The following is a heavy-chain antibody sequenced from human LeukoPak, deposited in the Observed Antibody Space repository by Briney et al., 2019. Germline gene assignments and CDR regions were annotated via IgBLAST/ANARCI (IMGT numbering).Heavy chain of an antibody. CDR3: ARESADFWSGYYPRGAFDI. D-gene: IGHD3-3*01. CDR1: GGSISSYY. J-gene: IGHJ3*02. Sequence: SSETLSLTCTVSGGSISSYYWSWIRQPPGKGLEWIGYIYYSGSTNYNPSLKSRVTISVDTSKNQFSMKLSSVTAADTAVYYCARESADFWSGYYPRGAFDIWGQGTMVTVSS. CDR2: IYYSGST. V-gene: IGHV4-59*01.